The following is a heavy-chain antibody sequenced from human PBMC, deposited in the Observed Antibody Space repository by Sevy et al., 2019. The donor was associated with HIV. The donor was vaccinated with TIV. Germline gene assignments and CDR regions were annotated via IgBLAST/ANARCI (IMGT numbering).Heavy chain of an antibody. CDR1: GFIFGSYA. V-gene: IGHV3-30-3*01. CDR3: ARDPGSSWSSFDY. Sequence: WGSLRLSCAASGFIFGSYAMNWVRQTPGKGLEWVAVISYDGSHKYYADSVKGRFTISRDSSKNTLYLQMHSLRTDDTAVYYCARDPGSSWSSFDYWGQGTLVTVSS. J-gene: IGHJ4*02. D-gene: IGHD6-6*01. CDR2: ISYDGSHK.